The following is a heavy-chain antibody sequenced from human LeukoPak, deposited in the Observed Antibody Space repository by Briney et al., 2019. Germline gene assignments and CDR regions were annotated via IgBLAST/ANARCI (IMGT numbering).Heavy chain of an antibody. J-gene: IGHJ6*03. CDR2: ISSSGSTT. CDR3: ARQRWSFYLYMDA. CDR1: GYSFTSYE. Sequence: GGSLRLPCEASGYSFTSYEMNWVRQAPGKGLEWVSYISSSGSTTYYADSVKGRFTISRDNAKSSLYMQMNRRRAEDTALYYCARQRWSFYLYMDAWGKGTAVTISS. D-gene: IGHD2-15*01. V-gene: IGHV3-48*03.